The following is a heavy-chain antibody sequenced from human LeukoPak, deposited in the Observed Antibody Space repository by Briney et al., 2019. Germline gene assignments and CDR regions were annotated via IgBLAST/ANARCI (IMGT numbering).Heavy chain of an antibody. CDR3: ARDRGQQLAPDY. CDR2: ISYDGSNK. V-gene: IGHV3-30-3*01. J-gene: IGHJ4*02. D-gene: IGHD6-13*01. CDR1: GFTFSSYA. Sequence: GGSLRLSCAASGFTFSSYAMSWVRQAPGKGLEWVAVISYDGSNKYYADSVKGRFTISRDNSKNTLYLQMNSLRAEDTAVYYCARDRGQQLAPDYWGQGTLVTVSS.